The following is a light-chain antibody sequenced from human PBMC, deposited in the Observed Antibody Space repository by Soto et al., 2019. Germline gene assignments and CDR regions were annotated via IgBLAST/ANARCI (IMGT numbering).Light chain of an antibody. V-gene: IGKV2-28*01. CDR3: MQALHVPPN. CDR2: LGS. J-gene: IGKJ4*01. Sequence: IVMTPSPLSLPVTPGEPASISCRSSQRLLHSDGNNYLDWYLQKPGQSPQLLIYLGSSRPSGFPDKFSGSGSGTDFTLKISKVEAEDVGVYYCMQALHVPPNFVGGTKVEIK. CDR1: QRLLHSDGNNY.